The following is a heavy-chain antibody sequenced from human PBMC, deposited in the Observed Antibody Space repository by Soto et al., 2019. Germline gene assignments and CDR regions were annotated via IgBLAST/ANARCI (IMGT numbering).Heavy chain of an antibody. CDR2: IYHGST. Sequence: QLQLQESGSGLMKPSQTLSLTCAVSGGSISSSGYSWSWIRQPPGKGLEWIGYIYHGSTYYNPSLKSRVTISVDRSKNQFSLKLSSVTAADTAMYYCARGSVVAIDYWGQGTLVTVSS. CDR1: GGSISSSGYS. J-gene: IGHJ4*02. CDR3: ARGSVVAIDY. V-gene: IGHV4-30-2*01. D-gene: IGHD2-21*01.